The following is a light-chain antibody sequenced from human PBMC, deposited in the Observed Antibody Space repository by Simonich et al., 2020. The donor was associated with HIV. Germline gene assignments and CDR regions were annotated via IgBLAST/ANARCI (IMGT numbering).Light chain of an antibody. V-gene: IGKV1-8*01. Sequence: AIRMTQSPSSLSASTGDRVPITCRAGQGISSYLALYQQKPGKAPKRLIYAASSLQSGVPSRFSGSGSGTEFTLTISSLQPDDFATYYCQQYNSYSQGTFGQGTKVEIK. CDR1: QGISSY. CDR2: AAS. CDR3: QQYNSYSQGT. J-gene: IGKJ1*01.